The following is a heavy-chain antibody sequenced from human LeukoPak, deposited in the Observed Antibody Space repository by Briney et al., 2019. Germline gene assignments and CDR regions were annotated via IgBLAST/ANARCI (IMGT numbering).Heavy chain of an antibody. CDR1: GGTFSSYA. J-gene: IGHJ5*02. V-gene: IGHV1-69*13. CDR2: IIPIFGTA. Sequence: SVKVSCKASGGTFSSYAISGVRQAPGQGRECRGGIIPIFGTANYAQNFQGRVTITADESTSTAYMELSSLRSEDTAVYYCASDLERDGYNMPETPWGQATLVTVYS. D-gene: IGHD5-24*01. CDR3: ASDLERDGYNMPETP.